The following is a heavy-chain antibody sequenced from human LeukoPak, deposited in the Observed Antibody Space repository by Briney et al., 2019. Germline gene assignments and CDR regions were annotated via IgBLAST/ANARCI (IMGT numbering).Heavy chain of an antibody. V-gene: IGHV1-18*01. D-gene: IGHD5-24*01. J-gene: IGHJ4*02. CDR3: ARALVDGYKELGY. Sequence: ASVKVSCKASGYTFTAYGIAWVRQAPGQGLEWMGWISAYNGNTNYAQKLQGRVTMTTDTSTSTAYMELRSLRSDDTAVYFCARALVDGYKELGYWGQGTLVTVSS. CDR1: GYTFTAYG. CDR2: ISAYNGNT.